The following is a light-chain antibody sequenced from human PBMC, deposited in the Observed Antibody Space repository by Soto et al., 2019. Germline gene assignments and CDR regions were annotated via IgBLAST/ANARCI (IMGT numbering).Light chain of an antibody. CDR3: SSDTSFGTGV. CDR2: EVS. V-gene: IGLV2-14*01. Sequence: QSALTQPASVSGSPGQSITISCTGSSSDIGGYNYVSWYQHYPGKAPKLIIYEVSNRPSGVSDRFSASKSGNTASLTISGLQAEDETDYYCSSDTSFGTGVFGGGTKLTVL. J-gene: IGLJ2*01. CDR1: SSDIGGYNY.